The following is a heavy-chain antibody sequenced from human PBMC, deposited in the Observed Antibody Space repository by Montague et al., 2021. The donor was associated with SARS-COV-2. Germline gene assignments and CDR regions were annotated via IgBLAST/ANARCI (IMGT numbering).Heavy chain of an antibody. Sequence: SETLSLTCTVSGYSISSGYYWGWIRQPPGKGLEWIGSIYHSGSTYYNPSLKSRVTISVDTSKNQFSLKLNSVTAADTDVYYCASEVRYYDFWSGRAQTSPDYWGQGTLVTVSS. V-gene: IGHV4-38-2*02. CDR1: GYSISSGYY. D-gene: IGHD3-3*01. J-gene: IGHJ4*02. CDR2: IYHSGST. CDR3: ASEVRYYDFWSGRAQTSPDY.